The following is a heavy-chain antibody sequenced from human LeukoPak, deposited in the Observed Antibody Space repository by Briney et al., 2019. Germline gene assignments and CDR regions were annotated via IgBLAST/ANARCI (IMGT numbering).Heavy chain of an antibody. CDR3: ARGIPLGYCTYGVCYPPYYFDF. V-gene: IGHV1-8*03. CDR2: LNPRSGIA. D-gene: IGHD2-8*01. Sequence: ASVKVSCKASGYTFISYNINWVRQATRQGLEWMGWLNPRSGIAVYLQKFQGRLTITRDTSTDTVYMDLSSLTAEDTAVYYCARGIPLGYCTYGVCYPPYYFDFWGQGTLVTASS. CDR1: GYTFISYN. J-gene: IGHJ4*02.